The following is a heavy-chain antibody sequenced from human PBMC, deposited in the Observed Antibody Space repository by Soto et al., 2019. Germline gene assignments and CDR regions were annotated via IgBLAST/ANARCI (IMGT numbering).Heavy chain of an antibody. Sequence: GVSLRLSCAASGFTVSSNYMSWVRQAPGKGLEWVSVIYSGGSTYYADSVKGRFTISRHNSKNTLYLQMNSLRAEDTAVYYCARGGYSSSWYFDYWGQGTLVTVSS. D-gene: IGHD6-13*01. J-gene: IGHJ4*02. CDR3: ARGGYSSSWYFDY. V-gene: IGHV3-53*04. CDR2: IYSGGST. CDR1: GFTVSSNY.